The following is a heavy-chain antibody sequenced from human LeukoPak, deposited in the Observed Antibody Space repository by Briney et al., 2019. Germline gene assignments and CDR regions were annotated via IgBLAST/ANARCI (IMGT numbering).Heavy chain of an antibody. CDR2: INHSGST. CDR1: GGSFSVYY. J-gene: IGHJ5*02. CDR3: ARQSARYNWNDRWFDP. V-gene: IGHV4-34*01. D-gene: IGHD1-1*01. Sequence: SETLSLTCAVDGGSFSVYYWSWIREPPGKGLEWIGEINHSGSTNYNPSLKSRVTISVDTSKNQFSLKLSSVTAADTAVYYCARQSARYNWNDRWFDPWGQGTLVTVSS.